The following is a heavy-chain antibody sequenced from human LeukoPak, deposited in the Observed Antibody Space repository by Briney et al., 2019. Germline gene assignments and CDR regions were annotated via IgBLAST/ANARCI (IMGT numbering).Heavy chain of an antibody. Sequence: GESLQISCKGSGYSFTSYWISWVRQMPGKGVEWMGRIDPSDSYTNYSPSFQGHVTISADKSISTAYLQWSSLKASDTAMYYCARQPGAYYYGPGVEEDYYYYGMDVWGQGTTVTVSS. V-gene: IGHV5-10-1*01. D-gene: IGHD3-10*01. CDR3: ARQPGAYYYGPGVEEDYYYYGMDV. CDR2: IDPSDSYT. J-gene: IGHJ6*02. CDR1: GYSFTSYW.